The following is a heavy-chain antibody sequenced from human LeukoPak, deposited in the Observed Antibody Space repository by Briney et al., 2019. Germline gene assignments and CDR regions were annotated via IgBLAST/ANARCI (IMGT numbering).Heavy chain of an antibody. J-gene: IGHJ3*02. D-gene: IGHD1-26*01. CDR3: AKDRDEATLPFDAFDI. CDR2: ISYDGSNK. CDR1: GFTFSSYG. V-gene: IGHV3-30*18. Sequence: GRSLRLSCAASGFTFSSYGMHWVRQAPGKGLEWVAVISYDGSNKYYADSVKGRFTISRDNSKNTLYLQMNSLRAEDTAVYYCAKDRDEATLPFDAFDIWGQGTMVTVSS.